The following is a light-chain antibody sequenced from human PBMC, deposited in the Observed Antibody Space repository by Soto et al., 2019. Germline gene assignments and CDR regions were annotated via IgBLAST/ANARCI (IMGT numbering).Light chain of an antibody. V-gene: IGKV1-12*01. CDR1: QRISSW. Sequence: DIQMTQSPSSVSASVGDRVTITCRASQRISSWLAWYQQKPGTVPKLLIYAASSLQSGVPSRFSGSGAGTEFTLTISSLQPEDFGTYYCQQGDSFPITFGQGTRLEIK. CDR3: QQGDSFPIT. J-gene: IGKJ5*01. CDR2: AAS.